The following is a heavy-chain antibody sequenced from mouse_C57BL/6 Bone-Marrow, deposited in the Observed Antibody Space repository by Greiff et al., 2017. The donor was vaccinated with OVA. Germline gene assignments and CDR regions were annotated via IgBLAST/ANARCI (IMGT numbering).Heavy chain of an antibody. CDR2: IDPSDSYT. Sequence: VQLQQPGAELVMPGASVKLSCKASGYTFTSYWMHWVKQRPGQGLEWIGEIDPSDSYTNYNQKFKGKSTLNVDKSSSTAYMQLSSLTSEDSAVYYCAREGFQDYAMDYWGQGTSVTVSS. V-gene: IGHV1-69*01. D-gene: IGHD3-2*02. CDR1: GYTFTSYW. J-gene: IGHJ4*01. CDR3: AREGFQDYAMDY.